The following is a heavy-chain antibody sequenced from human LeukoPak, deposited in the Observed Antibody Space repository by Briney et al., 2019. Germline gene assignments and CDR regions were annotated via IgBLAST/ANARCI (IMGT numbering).Heavy chain of an antibody. Sequence: ASVKVSCKASGGTFSSYAISWVRQAPGQGLEWMGRIIPILGIANYAQKFQGRVTITADKSTSTAYMELSRLRSDDTAVYYCARDFRMGIVATLGYWGQGTLVTVSS. CDR2: IIPILGIA. V-gene: IGHV1-69*04. CDR1: GGTFSSYA. D-gene: IGHD5-12*01. J-gene: IGHJ4*02. CDR3: ARDFRMGIVATLGY.